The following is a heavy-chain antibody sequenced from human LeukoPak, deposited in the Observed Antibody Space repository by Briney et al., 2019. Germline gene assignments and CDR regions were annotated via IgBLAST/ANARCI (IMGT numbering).Heavy chain of an antibody. V-gene: IGHV4-34*01. CDR1: GGSFSGYY. J-gene: IGHJ5*02. CDR3: AIHIVVVPAAKKKNWFDP. CDR2: INHSGST. D-gene: IGHD2-2*01. Sequence: PSETLYLTCAVYGGSFSGYYWSWIRQPPGKGLEWIGEINHSGSTNYNPSLKSRVTISVDTSKNQFSMKLSSVTAADTALYYCAIHIVVVPAAKKKNWFDPWGQGTLVTVSS.